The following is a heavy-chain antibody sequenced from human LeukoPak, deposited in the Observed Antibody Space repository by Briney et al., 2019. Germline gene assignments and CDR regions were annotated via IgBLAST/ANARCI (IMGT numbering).Heavy chain of an antibody. CDR2: ISSSSSYI. V-gene: IGHV3-21*01. CDR3: ARSPGAAAGTWYYYYMDV. D-gene: IGHD6-13*01. J-gene: IGHJ6*03. CDR1: GFTFSSYS. Sequence: GGSLRLSCTASGFTFSSYSMNWVRQAPGKGLERVSSISSSSSYIYYADSVKGRFTISRDNAKNSLYLQMNSLRAEDTAVYYCARSPGAAAGTWYYYYMDVWGQGTMVTVSS.